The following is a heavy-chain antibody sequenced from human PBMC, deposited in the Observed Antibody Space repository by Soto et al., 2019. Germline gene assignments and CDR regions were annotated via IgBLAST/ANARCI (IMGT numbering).Heavy chain of an antibody. CDR2: IYYTGST. CDR1: GDSIRSHS. J-gene: IGHJ4*02. D-gene: IGHD2-15*01. V-gene: IGHV4-59*11. Sequence: QVQMQESGPGLVKPSETLSLTCTVSGDSIRSHSWSWIRQSPGKGLEWIGFIYYTGSTYYNPSLRSRVTIAVDTSKNQFSLKLGSVTAADTAVYYCARVNVWKCPPQYSLDYWGQGTLVTVSS. CDR3: ARVNVWKCPPQYSLDY.